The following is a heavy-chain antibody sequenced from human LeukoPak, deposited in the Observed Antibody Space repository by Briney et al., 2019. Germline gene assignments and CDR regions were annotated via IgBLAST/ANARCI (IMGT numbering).Heavy chain of an antibody. V-gene: IGHV1-2*02. CDR3: ARATAPPYYLYYMDV. Sequence: GASVKVSCKASGHNFTAYYIHWVRQAPGQGLEWMGRITLQTGDTHHPQRFQGRVTLTSDTSINTAYMELSDLRSDDTAIYFCARATAPPYYLYYMDVWGKGTTVTVSS. CDR1: GHNFTAYY. J-gene: IGHJ6*03. CDR2: ITLQTGDT.